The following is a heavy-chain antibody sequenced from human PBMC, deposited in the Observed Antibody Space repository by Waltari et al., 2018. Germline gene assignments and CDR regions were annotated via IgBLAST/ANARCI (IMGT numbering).Heavy chain of an antibody. V-gene: IGHV4-38-2*01. CDR1: GYSISSGYY. CDR3: ARGGYYYDSSGYYFDY. D-gene: IGHD3-22*01. J-gene: IGHJ4*02. Sequence: QVQLQESGPGLVKPSETLSLTCAVSGYSISSGYYWGWIRQPPGKGLEWIGSIYHSGSTDYNPSLKSRVTISVDTSKNQFSLKLSSVTAADTAVYYCARGGYYYDSSGYYFDYWGQGTLVTVSS. CDR2: IYHSGST.